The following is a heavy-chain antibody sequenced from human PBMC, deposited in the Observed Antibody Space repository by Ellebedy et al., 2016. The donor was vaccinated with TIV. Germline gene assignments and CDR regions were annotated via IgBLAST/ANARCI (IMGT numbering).Heavy chain of an antibody. D-gene: IGHD6-19*01. CDR3: AKDIGQWRQMGFYYYGMDV. CDR1: GFTFSSYA. CDR2: ISGSGGST. Sequence: GESLKISXAASGFTFSSYAMSWVRQAPGKGLEWVSAISGSGGSTYYADSVKGRFTISRDNSKNTLYLQMNSLRAEDTALYYCAKDIGQWRQMGFYYYGMDVWGQGTTVTVSS. J-gene: IGHJ6*02. V-gene: IGHV3-23*01.